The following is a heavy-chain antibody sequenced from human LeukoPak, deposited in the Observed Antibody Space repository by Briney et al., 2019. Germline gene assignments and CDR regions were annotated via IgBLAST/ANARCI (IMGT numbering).Heavy chain of an antibody. CDR3: ANRIRGSAY. CDR1: GFIFSSYD. CDR2: IDESGYKA. J-gene: IGHJ4*02. D-gene: IGHD3-10*01. V-gene: IGHV3-23*05. Sequence: GGSLRLSCEASGFIFSSYDLIWVRQAPGKGLEWVSDIDESGYKAYYADSVKGRFTISRDNSKDTLYLHMNSLRVEDTAIYYCANRIRGSAYWGQGTLVTVSS.